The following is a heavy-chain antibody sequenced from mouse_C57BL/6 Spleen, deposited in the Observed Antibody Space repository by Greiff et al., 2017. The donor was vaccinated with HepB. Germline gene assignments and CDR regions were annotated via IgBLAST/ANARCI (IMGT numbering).Heavy chain of an antibody. J-gene: IGHJ3*01. CDR2: IDPSDSYT. Sequence: VQLQQSGAELVMPGASVKLSCKASGYTFTSYWMHWVKQRPGQGLEWIGEIDPSDSYTNYNQKFKGKSTLTVDKSSSTAYMQLSSLTSEASAVYYCATYDYDPAWFAYWGQGTLVTVSA. D-gene: IGHD2-4*01. CDR3: ATYDYDPAWFAY. CDR1: GYTFTSYW. V-gene: IGHV1-69*01.